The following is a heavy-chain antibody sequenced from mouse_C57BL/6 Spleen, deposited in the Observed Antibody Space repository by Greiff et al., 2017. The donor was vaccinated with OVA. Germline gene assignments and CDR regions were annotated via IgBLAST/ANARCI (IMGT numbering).Heavy chain of an antibody. CDR1: GFTFSDYG. J-gene: IGHJ3*01. V-gene: IGHV5-17*01. Sequence: EVQVVESGGGLVKPGGSLKLSCAASGFTFSDYGMHWVRQAPEKGLEWVAYISSGSSTIYYADTVKGRFTISRDNAKNTLFLQMTSLRSEDTAMYYCARRDYGSSLFAYWGQGTLVTVSA. CDR3: ARRDYGSSLFAY. D-gene: IGHD1-1*01. CDR2: ISSGSSTI.